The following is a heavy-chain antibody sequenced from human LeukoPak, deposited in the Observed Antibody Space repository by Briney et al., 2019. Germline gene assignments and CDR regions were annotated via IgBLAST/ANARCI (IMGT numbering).Heavy chain of an antibody. V-gene: IGHV3-15*01. CDR2: IKSKTDGGTT. CDR3: TTENPAGYHYGMDV. Sequence: SGGSLRLSCAASGFTFSNAWMSWVRQAPGKGLEWVGRIKSKTDGGTTDYAAPVKGRFTISRDDSKNTLYLQMNSLKTEDTAVYYCTTENPAGYHYGMDVWGKGTTVTVSS. J-gene: IGHJ6*04. CDR1: GFTFSNAW.